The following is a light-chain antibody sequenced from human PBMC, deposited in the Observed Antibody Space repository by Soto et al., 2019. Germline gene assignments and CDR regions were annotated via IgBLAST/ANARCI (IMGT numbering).Light chain of an antibody. J-gene: IGKJ1*01. CDR1: QSISRY. CDR3: QQYDSYSWT. CDR2: DAS. V-gene: IGKV1-5*01. Sequence: DIQMTQSPSSLSASVGDRVTITCRASQSISRYLNWYQQKPGKAPKLLIYDASSLESGVPSRFSGSGSGTEFTLTISSLQPDDFATYYCQQYDSYSWTFGQGTKVDIK.